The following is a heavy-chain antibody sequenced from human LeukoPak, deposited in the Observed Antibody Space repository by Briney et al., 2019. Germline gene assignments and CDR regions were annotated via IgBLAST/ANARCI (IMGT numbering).Heavy chain of an antibody. CDR2: INPNSGGT. CDR3: ARDHCTTTGCYEDYYYGLDV. CDR1: GYTFSGNY. D-gene: IGHD2-2*01. Sequence: RASVKVSCKASGYTFSGNYIQWVRQAPGQGLEWMGWINPNSGGTTYAQNFQGRVTMTRDTSISTAYMELNRLTSDDTAVYYCARDHCTTTGCYEDYYYGLDVWGRGTTVTVSS. V-gene: IGHV1-2*02. J-gene: IGHJ6*02.